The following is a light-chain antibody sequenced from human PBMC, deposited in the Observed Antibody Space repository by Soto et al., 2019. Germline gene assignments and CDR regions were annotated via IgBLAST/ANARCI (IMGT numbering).Light chain of an antibody. CDR1: SSDVGGYNF. J-gene: IGLJ2*01. Sequence: QSALTQPASVSGSPGQSITMSGTGTSSDVGGYNFVSWYQQHPGKAPKFIIYDVRNRPSGVSNRFSGSRSGNTASLTISGLQAEDEADYYCSSYTSSSTVIFGGGTKLTVL. V-gene: IGLV2-14*03. CDR2: DVR. CDR3: SSYTSSSTVI.